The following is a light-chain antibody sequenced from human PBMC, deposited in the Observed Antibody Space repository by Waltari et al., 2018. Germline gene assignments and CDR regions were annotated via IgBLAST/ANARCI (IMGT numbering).Light chain of an antibody. CDR2: EVS. Sequence: QSALTQPPSASGSPGQPVTISCTGTSSDVGVHNFVSWYQQHPGNDPKLMIHEVSKRPSGVPDRFSGSKAGDTASLTVSGLQAEDEADYYCTSYAGSNILVFGGGTKLTVL. CDR3: TSYAGSNILV. V-gene: IGLV2-8*01. J-gene: IGLJ2*01. CDR1: SSDVGVHNF.